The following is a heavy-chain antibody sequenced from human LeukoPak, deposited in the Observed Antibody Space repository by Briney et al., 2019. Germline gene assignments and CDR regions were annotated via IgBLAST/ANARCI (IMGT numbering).Heavy chain of an antibody. J-gene: IGHJ5*02. Sequence: SETLSLTCTVSGGSISTYSWSWIRQPAGKGLEWIGYIYYSGSTNYNPSLKSRVTISVDTSKNQFSLKLSSVTAADTAVYYCASSYYYGSGRIPFDPWGQGTLVTVSS. CDR1: GGSISTYS. CDR2: IYYSGST. CDR3: ASSYYYGSGRIPFDP. D-gene: IGHD3-10*01. V-gene: IGHV4-59*01.